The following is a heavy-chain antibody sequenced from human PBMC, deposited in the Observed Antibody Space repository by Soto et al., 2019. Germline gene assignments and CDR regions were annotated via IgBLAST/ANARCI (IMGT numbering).Heavy chain of an antibody. J-gene: IGHJ3*02. D-gene: IGHD6-19*01. CDR3: AGGITVADPSRDGFDI. Sequence: QVQLQESGPGLVKPSGTLSLTCAVSSGSISSSNWWSWVRQPPGKGLEWIGEIYHSGSTNYNPSLKSRVTISVDKSTNQFSLKLSSVTAADTAVYYCAGGITVADPSRDGFDIWGQGTMVTVSS. V-gene: IGHV4-4*02. CDR2: IYHSGST. CDR1: SGSISSSNW.